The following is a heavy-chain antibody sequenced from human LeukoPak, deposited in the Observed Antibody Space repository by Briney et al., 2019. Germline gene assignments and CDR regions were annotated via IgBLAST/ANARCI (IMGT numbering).Heavy chain of an antibody. CDR2: ISSSGSTI. Sequence: GGSLRLSCAASGLTFSSYEMNWVRQAPGKGLEWVSYISSSGSTIYYADSVKGRFTISRDNAKNPLYLQMNSLRAEDTAVYHCTELGITMIGGVWGKGTTVTISS. CDR3: TELGITMIGGV. CDR1: GLTFSSYE. V-gene: IGHV3-48*03. J-gene: IGHJ6*04. D-gene: IGHD3-10*02.